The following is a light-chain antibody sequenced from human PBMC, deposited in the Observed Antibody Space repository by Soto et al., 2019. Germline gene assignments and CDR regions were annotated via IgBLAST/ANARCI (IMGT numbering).Light chain of an antibody. CDR1: SSDVGGYNY. CDR3: CSYAGRYTSV. Sequence: QSVLTQPRSVSGSPGQSVTISCTGTSSDVGGYNYVSWYQQHPGKAPKLMIYDVSKRPSGVPDRFSGSKSGNTASLTISGPQAEDEADYYCCSYAGRYTSVFGTGTKVTVL. CDR2: DVS. V-gene: IGLV2-11*01. J-gene: IGLJ1*01.